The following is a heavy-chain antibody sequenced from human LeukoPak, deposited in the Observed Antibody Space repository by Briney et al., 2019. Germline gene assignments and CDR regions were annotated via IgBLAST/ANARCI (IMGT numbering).Heavy chain of an antibody. J-gene: IGHJ4*02. Sequence: ASVKVSCKAFGYTFTNYRISWVRQAPGQGLEWMGWISAYSGNTNYAQKLQGRVTMTTDTSTSTAYMELRSLRSDDTAVYYCARDVRYSGYAMLKIFDYWGQGTLVTVSS. CDR1: GYTFTNYR. D-gene: IGHD5-12*01. CDR3: ARDVRYSGYAMLKIFDY. V-gene: IGHV1-18*01. CDR2: ISAYSGNT.